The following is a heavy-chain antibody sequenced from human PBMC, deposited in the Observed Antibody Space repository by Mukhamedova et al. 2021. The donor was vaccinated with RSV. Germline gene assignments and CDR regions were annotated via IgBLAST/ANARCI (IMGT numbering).Heavy chain of an antibody. Sequence: EYMGWINADNGDTKYSQKFQGRVTIIRDTSASTAYMEVSSLRSEDTAAYYCARGGHCSGSSCYPEYGMDVWGQGTTVTVSS. CDR2: INADNGDT. J-gene: IGHJ6*02. CDR3: ARGGHCSGSSCYPEYGMDV. D-gene: IGHD2-2*01. V-gene: IGHV1-3*01.